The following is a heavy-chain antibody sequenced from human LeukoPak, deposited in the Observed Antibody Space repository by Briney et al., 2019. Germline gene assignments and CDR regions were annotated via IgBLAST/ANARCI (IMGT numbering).Heavy chain of an antibody. D-gene: IGHD4-17*01. CDR1: GFTLSSYE. CDR2: ISNSGSTI. J-gene: IGHJ4*02. CDR3: ARDRSTVTTWVDY. V-gene: IGHV3-48*03. Sequence: GGSLRLSCTVSGFTLSSYEMNWVRQAPGKGLEWVSYISNSGSTIYYADSVKGRFTISRDNAKNSLYLQMNSLRAEDTAVYYCARDRSTVTTWVDYWGQGTLVTVSS.